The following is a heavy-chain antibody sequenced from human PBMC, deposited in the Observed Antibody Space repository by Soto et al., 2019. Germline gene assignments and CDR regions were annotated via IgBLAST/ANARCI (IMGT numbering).Heavy chain of an antibody. D-gene: IGHD2-2*01. CDR2: IIPILGIA. J-gene: IGHJ6*02. CDR3: ARDVRGIVVVPNYYGMDV. CDR1: GGTFSSYT. Sequence: QVQLVQSGAEVKKPGSSVKVSCKASGGTFSSYTISWVRQAPGQGLEWMGRIIPILGIANYAQKFQGRVTIPADKSTSTAYMELSSLRSEDTAVYYCARDVRGIVVVPNYYGMDVWGQGTTVTVSS. V-gene: IGHV1-69*08.